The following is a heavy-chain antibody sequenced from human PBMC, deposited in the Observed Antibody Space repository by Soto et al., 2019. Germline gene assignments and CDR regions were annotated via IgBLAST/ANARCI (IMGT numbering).Heavy chain of an antibody. V-gene: IGHV1-69*08. CDR2: IIPILGLA. D-gene: IGHD5-12*01. CDR3: AREIVSTTTWSYYYYGMDV. J-gene: IGHJ6*02. Sequence: QVQLVQSGAEVKKPGSSVKVSCKASGGTFSSYTISWVRQAPGQGLEWLGRIIPILGLANYAQKFQGRVTITADNSTSTAYMELSSLRSEDTAVYYCAREIVSTTTWSYYYYGMDVWGQGTTVTVSS. CDR1: GGTFSSYT.